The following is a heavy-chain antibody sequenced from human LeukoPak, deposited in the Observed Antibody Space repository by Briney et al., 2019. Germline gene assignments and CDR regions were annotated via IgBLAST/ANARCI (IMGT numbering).Heavy chain of an antibody. Sequence: GESLRHSCAASGFTFSSYRMHWVRQAPGKGLEGVAVISYDGSNKYYADSVKGRFTISRDNSKNTLYLQMNSLRAEDTAVYYCAKDRPGAAIDYWGQGTLVTVSS. CDR2: ISYDGSNK. D-gene: IGHD1-26*01. V-gene: IGHV3-30*18. CDR1: GFTFSSYR. J-gene: IGHJ4*02. CDR3: AKDRPGAAIDY.